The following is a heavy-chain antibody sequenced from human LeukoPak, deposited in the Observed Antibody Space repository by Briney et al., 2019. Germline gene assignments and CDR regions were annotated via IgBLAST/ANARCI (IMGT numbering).Heavy chain of an antibody. Sequence: ASVKVSCKASGGTFSSYAISWVRQAPGQGLEWMGGIIPIFGTANYAQKFQGRVTITADKSTRTAYMELSSLRSEDTAVYYCASVRGESLGWFDPWGQGTLVTVSS. CDR2: IIPIFGTA. J-gene: IGHJ5*02. V-gene: IGHV1-69*06. CDR3: ASVRGESLGWFDP. CDR1: GGTFSSYA. D-gene: IGHD7-27*01.